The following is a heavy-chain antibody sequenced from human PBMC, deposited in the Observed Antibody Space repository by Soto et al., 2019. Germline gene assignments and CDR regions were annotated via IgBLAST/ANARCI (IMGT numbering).Heavy chain of an antibody. CDR1: GFTFSSYA. Sequence: GGSLRLSCVASGFTFSSYAMSWVRQAPGKGLEWVSLITGSGGDTYYADSVKARFTISSDNSRNTLYLQMNSLRAEDTAVYYCAKAAGRRWGTENFQHCGKGTLATVSS. J-gene: IGHJ1*01. V-gene: IGHV3-23*01. CDR2: ITGSGGDT. D-gene: IGHD7-27*01. CDR3: AKAAGRRWGTENFQH.